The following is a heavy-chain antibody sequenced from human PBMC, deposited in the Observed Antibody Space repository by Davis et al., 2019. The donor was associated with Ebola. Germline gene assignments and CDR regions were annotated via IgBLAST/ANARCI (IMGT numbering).Heavy chain of an antibody. V-gene: IGHV3-30-3*01. J-gene: IGHJ6*02. CDR2: ISYDGSNK. CDR1: GFTFSSYA. CDR3: ARDQVYYDSSGYYSYYYGMDV. D-gene: IGHD3-22*01. Sequence: GESLKISCAASGFTFSSYAMHWVRQAPGKGLEWVAVISYDGSNKYYADSVKGRFTISRDNSKNTLYLQMNSLRAEDTAVYYCARDQVYYDSSGYYSYYYGMDVWGQGTTVTVSS.